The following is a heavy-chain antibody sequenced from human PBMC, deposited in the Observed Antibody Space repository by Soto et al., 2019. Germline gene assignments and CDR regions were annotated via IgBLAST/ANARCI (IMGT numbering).Heavy chain of an antibody. CDR3: AKDKRNSSSSTSDYYYGMDV. V-gene: IGHV4-31*03. J-gene: IGHJ6*02. D-gene: IGHD6-6*01. CDR1: GGSISSGGYY. Sequence: SETLSLTCTVSGGSISSGGYYWSWIRQHPGKGLEWIGYIYYSGSTYYNPSLKSRVTISVDTSKNQFSLKLSSVTAADTAVYYCAKDKRNSSSSTSDYYYGMDVWGQGTTVTVSS. CDR2: IYYSGST.